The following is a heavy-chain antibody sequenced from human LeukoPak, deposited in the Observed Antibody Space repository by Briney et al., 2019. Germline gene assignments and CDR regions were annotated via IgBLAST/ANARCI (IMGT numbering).Heavy chain of an antibody. V-gene: IGHV4-34*01. CDR2: IHPSGST. CDR1: GGSFSGYY. D-gene: IGHD3/OR15-3a*01. J-gene: IGHJ4*02. Sequence: SETLSLTCAVYGGSFSGYYWTWIRQPPGKGLEWIGEIHPSGSTHYNPSLESRFIISLDTSKNHLSLRLSSVTAADTALYYCSRGLDSSKSGLDWGQGTPVTVSS. CDR3: SRGLDSSKSGLD.